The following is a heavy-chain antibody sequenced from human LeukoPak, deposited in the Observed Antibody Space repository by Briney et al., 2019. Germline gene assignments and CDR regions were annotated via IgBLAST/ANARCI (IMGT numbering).Heavy chain of an antibody. CDR3: AKDMGSGWYVHDAFDI. J-gene: IGHJ3*02. V-gene: IGHV3-9*01. CDR1: GFTFSSYA. CDR2: ISWNSGSI. D-gene: IGHD6-19*01. Sequence: GGSLRLSCAASGFTFSSYAMSWVRQAPGKGLEWVSGISWNSGSIGYADSVKGRFTISRDNAKNSLYLQMNSLRAEDTALYYCAKDMGSGWYVHDAFDIWGQGTMVTVSS.